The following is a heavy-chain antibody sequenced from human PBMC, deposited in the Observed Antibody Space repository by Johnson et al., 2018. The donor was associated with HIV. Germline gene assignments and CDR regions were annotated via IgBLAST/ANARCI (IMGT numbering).Heavy chain of an antibody. V-gene: IGHV3-66*01. CDR1: GFTVSSNY. CDR3: ARDHRAYCGGDCYSDAFDI. CDR2: IYSGGST. D-gene: IGHD2-21*02. J-gene: IGHJ3*02. Sequence: MLLVESGGGMLKAGGSLRLSCAASGFTVSSNYMSWVRQAPGKGLEWVSVIYSGGSTYYADSVKGRFTISRDNSKNTLYLQMNSLRAEDTAVYYCARDHRAYCGGDCYSDAFDIWGQGTMVTVSS.